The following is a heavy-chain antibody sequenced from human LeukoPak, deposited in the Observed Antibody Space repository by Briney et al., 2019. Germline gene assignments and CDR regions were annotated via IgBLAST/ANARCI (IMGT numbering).Heavy chain of an antibody. CDR3: ARDQLVYGSGSYGSAFDI. J-gene: IGHJ3*02. Sequence: GGSLRLSCAASGFTFSSYAMHLVRQAPGKGLGWVAVISYDGRNKYYADSVKGRFTISRDNSKNTLYLQMNSLRAEDTAVYYCARDQLVYGSGSYGSAFDIWGQGTMVTVSS. CDR2: ISYDGRNK. V-gene: IGHV3-30*01. CDR1: GFTFSSYA. D-gene: IGHD3-10*01.